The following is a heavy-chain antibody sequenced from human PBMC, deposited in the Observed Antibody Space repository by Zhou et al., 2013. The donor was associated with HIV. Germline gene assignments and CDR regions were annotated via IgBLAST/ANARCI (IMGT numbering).Heavy chain of an antibody. CDR1: GGTFSSYA. Sequence: QVQLVQSGAEVKKPGSSVKVSCKVSGGTFSSYAINWVRQAPGQGLEWMGRIIPVFGTTNYAQKFQGRVTITTDESTSTAYMELSSLRSEDTAVYYCARLHYDRMGNKYFDYWGQGTLVTVSS. CDR3: ARLHYDRMGNKYFDY. V-gene: IGHV1-69*05. CDR2: IIPVFGTT. D-gene: IGHD3-22*01. J-gene: IGHJ4*02.